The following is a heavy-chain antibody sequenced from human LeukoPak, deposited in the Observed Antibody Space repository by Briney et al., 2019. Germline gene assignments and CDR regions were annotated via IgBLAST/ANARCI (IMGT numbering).Heavy chain of an antibody. CDR3: ARARCSGGSCYPAFDY. CDR1: GGTFSSYA. V-gene: IGHV1-69*13. CDR2: IIPIFGTA. J-gene: IGHJ4*02. Sequence: ASVKVSCKASGGTFSSYAISWVRQAPGQGLEWMGGIIPIFGTANYAQKFQGRVTITADESTSTAYMELSSLRSEDTAVYYCARARCSGGSCYPAFDYWGQGTLVTVSS. D-gene: IGHD2-15*01.